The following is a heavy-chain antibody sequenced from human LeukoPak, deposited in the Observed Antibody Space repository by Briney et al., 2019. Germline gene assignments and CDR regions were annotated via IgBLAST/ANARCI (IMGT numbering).Heavy chain of an antibody. J-gene: IGHJ6*02. V-gene: IGHV4-59*01. Sequence: KPSETLSLTCTVSGGSLSIYYWSWIRQPPGKGLEWIDYIYDSGSTNYNPSLKSRVTISVDTSKNQFSLKLTSVTAADTAVYYCTRDRELGVWGQGTTVTVPS. CDR2: IYDSGST. D-gene: IGHD1-26*01. CDR1: GGSLSIYY. CDR3: TRDRELGV.